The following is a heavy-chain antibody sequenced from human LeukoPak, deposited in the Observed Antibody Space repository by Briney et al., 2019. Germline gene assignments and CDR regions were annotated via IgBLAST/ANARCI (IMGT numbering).Heavy chain of an antibody. Sequence: ASVKVSCKASGYTFTGCYIHWVRQAPGQWLEWMGRINPNSGGTNYAQKFQGRVTMTRNTSISTAYMELSSLRSEDTAVYYCARVKASIAASDPWGQGTLVTVSS. V-gene: IGHV1-2*06. CDR2: INPNSGGT. CDR1: GYTFTGCY. CDR3: ARVKASIAASDP. J-gene: IGHJ5*02. D-gene: IGHD6-6*01.